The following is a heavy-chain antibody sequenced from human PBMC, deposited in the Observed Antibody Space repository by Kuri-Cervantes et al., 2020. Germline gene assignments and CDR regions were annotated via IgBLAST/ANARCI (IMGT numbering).Heavy chain of an antibody. CDR2: IRSKAYGGTT. V-gene: IGHV3-49*04. CDR1: GFTFGDYA. J-gene: IGHJ4*02. CDR3: ASPPKYSYGNSNYYFDY. Sequence: GESLKISCTASGFTFGDYAMSWVRQAPGKGLEWVGFIRSKAYGGTTEYAASVKGRFTISRDNSKNTLYLQMNSLRAEDTAVYYCASPPKYSYGNSNYYFDYWGQGTLVTVSS. D-gene: IGHD5-18*01.